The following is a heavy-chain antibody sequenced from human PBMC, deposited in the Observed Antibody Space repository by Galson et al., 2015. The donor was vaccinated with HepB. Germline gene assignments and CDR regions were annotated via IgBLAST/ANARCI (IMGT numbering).Heavy chain of an antibody. J-gene: IGHJ6*04. D-gene: IGHD3-3*01. V-gene: IGHV3-7*03. CDR2: IKQDGSEK. CDR1: GFMFSSYW. CDR3: ARDHPYDFWSGRLDV. Sequence: SLRLSCAASGFMFSSYWMTWVRQAPGKGLEWVANIKQDGSEKYYVDSVKGRFSIYRDNDKSSLFLQMNGLRAEDTAVYYRARDHPYDFWSGRLDVWGKGTTVTVSS.